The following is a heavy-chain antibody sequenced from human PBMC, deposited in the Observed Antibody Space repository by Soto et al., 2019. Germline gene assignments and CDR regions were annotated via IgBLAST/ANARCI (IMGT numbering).Heavy chain of an antibody. Sequence: SETLSLTCTVSGGSISSYYWSWIRQPPGKGLEWIGYIYYSGSTNYNPSLKSRVTISVDTSKNQFSLKLSSVTAADTAVYYCAGRYYDFWSGFKFDYWGQGTLVTVS. D-gene: IGHD3-3*01. CDR3: AGRYYDFWSGFKFDY. V-gene: IGHV4-59*01. CDR2: IYYSGST. J-gene: IGHJ4*02. CDR1: GGSISSYY.